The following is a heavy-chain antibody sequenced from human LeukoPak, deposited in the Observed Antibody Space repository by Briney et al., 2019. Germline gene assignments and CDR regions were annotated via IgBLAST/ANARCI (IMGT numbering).Heavy chain of an antibody. CDR3: ARLGYSGYDPLGYYYYGMDV. CDR1: GGSISSSSYY. Sequence: SETLSLTCTVSGGSISSSSYYWGWIRQRPGKGLEWIGSIYYSGSTYYNPSLKSRVTISVDTSKNQFSLKLSSVTAADTAVYYCARLGYSGYDPLGYYYYGMDVWGQGTTVTVSS. J-gene: IGHJ6*02. V-gene: IGHV4-39*01. D-gene: IGHD5-12*01. CDR2: IYYSGST.